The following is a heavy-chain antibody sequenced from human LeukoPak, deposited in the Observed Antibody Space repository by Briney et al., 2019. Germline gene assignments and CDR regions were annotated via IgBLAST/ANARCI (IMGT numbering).Heavy chain of an antibody. Sequence: ASVKVSCKTSGYTFTGYGISWVRQAPGQGLEWMGWISTYNGNTNYAQKLQGRVSMTTDTSTSTAYMELRSLRSDDTAVYYCARDVPTQIYDSSGYTDYWGRGTLVTVSS. D-gene: IGHD3-22*01. V-gene: IGHV1-18*01. CDR2: ISTYNGNT. CDR3: ARDVPTQIYDSSGYTDY. J-gene: IGHJ4*02. CDR1: GYTFTGYG.